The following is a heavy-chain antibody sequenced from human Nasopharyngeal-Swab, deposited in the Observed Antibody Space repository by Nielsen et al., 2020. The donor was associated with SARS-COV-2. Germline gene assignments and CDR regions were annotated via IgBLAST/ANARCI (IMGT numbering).Heavy chain of an antibody. CDR3: ARDGLDYDFWSAYFMDV. CDR1: GLTLNNHN. D-gene: IGHD3-3*01. CDR2: LTSRSSYI. J-gene: IGHJ6*02. V-gene: IGHV3-21*01. Sequence: GGSLRPSCAPSGLTLNNHNFNWVRQAPGKGLEWVSSLTSRSSYIYYADSVKGRFTISRDNAKNSLYLQMNSLRAEDTAVYYCARDGLDYDFWSAYFMDVWGQGTTVTVSS.